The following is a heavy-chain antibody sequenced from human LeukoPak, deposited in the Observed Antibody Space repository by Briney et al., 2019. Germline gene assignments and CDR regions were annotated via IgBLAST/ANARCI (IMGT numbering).Heavy chain of an antibody. V-gene: IGHV3-23*01. CDR2: ISGSDGST. D-gene: IGHD3-22*01. CDR3: AKGPITMIVVGSLFFDY. CDR1: GFTFSSYA. J-gene: IGHJ4*02. Sequence: GGSLRLSCAASGFTFSSYAMSWVRQAPGKGLEWVSAISGSDGSTYYADSVKGRFTISRDNSKNTLYLQMNSLRAEDTAVYYCAKGPITMIVVGSLFFDYWGQGTLVTVSS.